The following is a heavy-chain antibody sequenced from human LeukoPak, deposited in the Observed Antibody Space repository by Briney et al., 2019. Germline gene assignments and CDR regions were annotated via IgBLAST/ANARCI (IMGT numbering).Heavy chain of an antibody. CDR2: IIPIFGTA. CDR1: GYTFTSYG. Sequence: ASVKVSCKASGYTFTSYGISWVRQAPGQGLEWMGGIIPIFGTANYAQKFQGRVTITADESTSTAYMELSSLRSEDTAVYYCARDTVDTAMVTEDYYYYYYMDVWGKGTTVTVSS. CDR3: ARDTVDTAMVTEDYYYYYYMDV. J-gene: IGHJ6*03. D-gene: IGHD5-18*01. V-gene: IGHV1-69*13.